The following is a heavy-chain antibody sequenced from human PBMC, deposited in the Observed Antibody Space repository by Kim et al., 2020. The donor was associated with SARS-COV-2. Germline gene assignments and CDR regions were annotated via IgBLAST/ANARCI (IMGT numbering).Heavy chain of an antibody. V-gene: IGHV3-74*01. D-gene: IGHD3-16*01. Sequence: GGSLRLSCAASGFTFSDYFMHWVRQAPGKGLVWVSNIEGDGSSTNYRDSVNGRFTISRDNAKNTLYLQMNSLRDEDTAVYYCARGNYGFDYWGQGTLVSVSS. CDR2: IEGDGSST. J-gene: IGHJ4*02. CDR3: ARGNYGFDY. CDR1: GFTFSDYF.